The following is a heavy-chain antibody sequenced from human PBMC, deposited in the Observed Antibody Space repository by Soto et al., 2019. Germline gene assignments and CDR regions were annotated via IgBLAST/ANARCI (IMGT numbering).Heavy chain of an antibody. D-gene: IGHD1-26*01. V-gene: IGHV4-39*01. CDR3: ASQQGAEDAFDI. Sequence: SETLSLTCTVSGGSISSSSYYWGWIRQPPGKGLEWIGSIYYSGSTYYNPSLKSRVTISVDTSKNQFSLKLSSVTAADTAVYYCASQQGAEDAFDIWGQGTMVIVSS. CDR2: IYYSGST. CDR1: GGSISSSSYY. J-gene: IGHJ3*02.